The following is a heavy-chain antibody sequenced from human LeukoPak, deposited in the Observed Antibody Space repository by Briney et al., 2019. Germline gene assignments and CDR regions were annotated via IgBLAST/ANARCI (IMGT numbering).Heavy chain of an antibody. CDR3: AREVWGPEY. J-gene: IGHJ4*02. D-gene: IGHD1-14*01. CDR1: GFTFTKYW. CDR2: IKQDGSDK. V-gene: IGHV3-7*01. Sequence: GGSLRLSCAASGFTFTKYWMTWVRQAPGKGLEWVGDIKQDGSDKNYMDSVKGRFTISRDNTKNSVYLQMSSLRAEDTAVYYCAREVWGPEYWGQGTLVTVSS.